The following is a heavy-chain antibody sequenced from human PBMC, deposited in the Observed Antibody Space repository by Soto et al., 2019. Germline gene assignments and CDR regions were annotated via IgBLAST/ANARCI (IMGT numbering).Heavy chain of an antibody. CDR2: IYYSGST. J-gene: IGHJ4*02. V-gene: IGHV4-39*01. D-gene: IGHD6-19*01. CDR3: ARHLKAVAGLYYFDY. Sequence: QLQLQESGPGLVKPSETLSLTCTVSGGSISSSSYYWGWIRQPPGKGLEWIGSIYYSGSTYYNPSLKSRVTISVDTSKNQFSLKLSSVTAADTAVYYCARHLKAVAGLYYFDYWGQGTLVTVSS. CDR1: GGSISSSSYY.